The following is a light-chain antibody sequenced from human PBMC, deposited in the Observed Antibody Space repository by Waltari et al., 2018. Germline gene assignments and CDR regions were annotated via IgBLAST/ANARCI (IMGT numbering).Light chain of an antibody. CDR2: DAS. CDR1: QTVGTF. J-gene: IGKJ2*03. Sequence: EIVLTQSPATLSLFPGDRATLSCRASQTVGTFLAWYQQKPGQAPRLLIYDASNRATGIPARFSGSGSGTDFTLTISSLEPGDSAVYYCQQRSDRPPVSVGQGTKLEIK. CDR3: QQRSDRPPVS. V-gene: IGKV3-11*01.